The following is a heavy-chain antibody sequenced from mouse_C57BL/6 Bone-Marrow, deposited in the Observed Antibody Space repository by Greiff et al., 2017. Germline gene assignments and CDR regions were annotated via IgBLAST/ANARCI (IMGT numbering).Heavy chain of an antibody. Sequence: QVQLKESGAELARPGASVKLSCKASGYTFTSYGISWVKQRTGQGLEWIGEIYPRSGNTYYNEKFKGKATLTADKSSSTAYMELRSLTSEDSAGYFCARLRSFAYWGQGTLVTVSA. V-gene: IGHV1-81*01. CDR2: IYPRSGNT. CDR1: GYTFTSYG. D-gene: IGHD1-1*01. J-gene: IGHJ3*01. CDR3: ARLRSFAY.